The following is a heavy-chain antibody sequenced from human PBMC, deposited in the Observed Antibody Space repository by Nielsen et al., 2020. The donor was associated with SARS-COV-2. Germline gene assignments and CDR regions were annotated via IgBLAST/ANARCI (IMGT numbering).Heavy chain of an antibody. CDR2: IYYSGST. CDR1: GGSISSGGYY. Sequence: SETLSLTCTVSGGSISSGGYYWSWIRQPPGKGLEWIGYIYYSGSTNYNPSLKSRVTISVDTSKNQFSLKLSSVTAADMAVYYCARAPIFGDYYYYYMDVWGKGTTVTVSS. D-gene: IGHD3-3*01. V-gene: IGHV4-61*08. CDR3: ARAPIFGDYYYYYMDV. J-gene: IGHJ6*03.